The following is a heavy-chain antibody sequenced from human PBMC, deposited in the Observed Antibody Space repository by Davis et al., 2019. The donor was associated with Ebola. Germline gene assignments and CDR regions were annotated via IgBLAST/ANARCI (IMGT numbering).Heavy chain of an antibody. CDR3: AREKYQLRRDYYYYYGMDV. Sequence: SETLSLTCAVSGGSISSSNWWSWVRQPPGKGLEWIGEINHSGSTNYNPSLKSRVTISVDTSKNQFSLKLSSVTAADTAVYYCAREKYQLRRDYYYYYGMDVWGQGTTVTVSS. D-gene: IGHD2-2*01. CDR1: GGSISSSNW. V-gene: IGHV4-4*02. J-gene: IGHJ6*02. CDR2: INHSGST.